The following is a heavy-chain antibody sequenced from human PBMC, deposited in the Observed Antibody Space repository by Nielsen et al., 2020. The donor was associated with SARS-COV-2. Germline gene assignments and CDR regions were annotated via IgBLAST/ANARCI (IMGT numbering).Heavy chain of an antibody. CDR3: AKDPSLAYYYYGMDV. V-gene: IGHV3-30-3*02. Sequence: GESLKISCAASGFTVRNYAMHWVRQAPGKGLEWVAVISYDGSDKYYADSVKGRFTISRDNSKNTLYLQMNSLRAEDTAVYYCAKDPSLAYYYYGMDVWGQGTTVTVSS. CDR2: ISYDGSDK. J-gene: IGHJ6*02. CDR1: GFTVRNYA. D-gene: IGHD2-15*01.